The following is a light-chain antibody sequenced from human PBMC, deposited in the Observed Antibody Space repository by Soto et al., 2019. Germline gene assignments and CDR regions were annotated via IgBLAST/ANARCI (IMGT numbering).Light chain of an antibody. Sequence: IVLTQSPGTLSLSPGERATRSCRASQTVGSNLAWYQQKPDQAPRLLIYDAYTRATGIQARFSGSGSGTEFTLTISSLQSEDSAVYFCKQYNNWPLTVGRGTKVDI. CDR2: DAY. CDR3: KQYNNWPLT. J-gene: IGKJ1*01. V-gene: IGKV3-15*01. CDR1: QTVGSN.